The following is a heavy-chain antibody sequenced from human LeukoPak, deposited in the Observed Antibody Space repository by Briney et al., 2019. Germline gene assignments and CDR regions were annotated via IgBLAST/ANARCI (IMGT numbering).Heavy chain of an antibody. CDR1: GGSITSSGSY. D-gene: IGHD3-10*01. CDR3: ARRASLGFVDY. J-gene: IGHJ4*02. Sequence: SETLSLTCIVSGGSITSSGSYWGWIRQPPGKGLEWIGSISYSGNTYYNPSLKSRVTISVDKPQNQFSLKLSSVSAADTAVYYCARRASLGFVDYWAREPWSPSPQ. CDR2: ISYSGNT. V-gene: IGHV4-39*01.